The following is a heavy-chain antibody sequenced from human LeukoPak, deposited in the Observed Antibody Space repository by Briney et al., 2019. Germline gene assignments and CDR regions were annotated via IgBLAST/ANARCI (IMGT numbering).Heavy chain of an antibody. CDR3: ARNYYFDY. CDR2: IYHSGST. Sequence: SETLSLTCTVSGGSISSYYWSWIRQPPGKGLEWIGYIYHSGSTYYNPSLKSRVAISVDRSKNQFSLKLSSVTAADTAVYYCARNYYFDYWGQGTLVTVSS. V-gene: IGHV4-59*12. CDR1: GGSISSYY. J-gene: IGHJ4*02.